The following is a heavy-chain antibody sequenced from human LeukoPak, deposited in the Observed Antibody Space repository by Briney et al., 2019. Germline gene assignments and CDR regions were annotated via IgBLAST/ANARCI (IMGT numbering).Heavy chain of an antibody. CDR3: ARESRGICTNGVCYSFDY. D-gene: IGHD2-8*01. J-gene: IGHJ4*02. Sequence: SETLSLTCTVSGGSISSGGYHWSWIRQHPGKGLEWIGYIYYSGSTYYNPSLKSRVTISVDTSKNQFSLKLSSVTAADTAVYYCARESRGICTNGVCYSFDYWGQGTLVTVSS. CDR2: IYYSGST. V-gene: IGHV4-31*03. CDR1: GGSISSGGYH.